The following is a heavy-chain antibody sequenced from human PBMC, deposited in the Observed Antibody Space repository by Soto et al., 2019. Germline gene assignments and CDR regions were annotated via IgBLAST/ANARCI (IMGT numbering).Heavy chain of an antibody. D-gene: IGHD2-8*02. V-gene: IGHV4-39*02. J-gene: IGHJ4*02. CDR1: GGSISSSSYY. CDR3: ARDKITGLFDY. Sequence: SETLSLTCTVSGGSISSSSYYWGWIRQPPGKGLEWIGNIYYTGSTYYNPSLKSRVTISVDTSKNQFSLKLTSVTAADTAVYYCARDKITGLFDYWGQGTLVTVSS. CDR2: IYYTGST.